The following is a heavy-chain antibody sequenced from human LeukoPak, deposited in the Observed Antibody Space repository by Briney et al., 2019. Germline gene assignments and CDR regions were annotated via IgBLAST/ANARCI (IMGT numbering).Heavy chain of an antibody. J-gene: IGHJ3*02. D-gene: IGHD3-22*01. Sequence: SETLSLTCAVYGGSFSGYYWSWIRQPPGKGLEWIGEINHSGSTNYNPSLKSRVTISVDTSKNQFSLKLSSVTAADTAVYYCARVSIDYYGLNDAFDIWGQGTMVTVSS. CDR3: ARVSIDYYGLNDAFDI. V-gene: IGHV4-34*01. CDR1: GGSFSGYY. CDR2: INHSGST.